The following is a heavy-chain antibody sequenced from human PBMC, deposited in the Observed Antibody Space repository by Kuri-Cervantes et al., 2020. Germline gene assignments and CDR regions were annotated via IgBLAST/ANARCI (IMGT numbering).Heavy chain of an antibody. V-gene: IGHV4-34*01. CDR3: ARDVMVRGLPTNY. Sequence: ESLKISCAVYGGSFSGYYWNWIRQPPGKGLEWIGEINHSGSTNYNPSLKSRVTISIDKSKNQFSLKLNSVTAADTAVYYCARDVMVRGLPTNYWGRGTLVTVSS. J-gene: IGHJ4*02. CDR2: INHSGST. D-gene: IGHD3-10*01. CDR1: GGSFSGYY.